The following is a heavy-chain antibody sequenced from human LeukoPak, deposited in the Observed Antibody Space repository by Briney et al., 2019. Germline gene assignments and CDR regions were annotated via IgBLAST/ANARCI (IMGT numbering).Heavy chain of an antibody. J-gene: IGHJ4*02. Sequence: SETLSLTCTVSGGSINSYYWSWIRQPPGKGLEWIGYIYYSGSTNYNPSLKSRVTISVDTSKNQFSLKLSSVTAADTAVYYCARLRVFEYSSSSGDYYFDYWGQGTLVTVSS. V-gene: IGHV4-59*08. CDR1: GGSINSYY. CDR2: IYYSGST. CDR3: ARLRVFEYSSSSGDYYFDY. D-gene: IGHD6-6*01.